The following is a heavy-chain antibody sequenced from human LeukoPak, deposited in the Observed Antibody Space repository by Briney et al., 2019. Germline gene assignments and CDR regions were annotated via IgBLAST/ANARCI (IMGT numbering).Heavy chain of an antibody. CDR2: IYHSGST. Sequence: SETLSLTCTVSSFSISSGYYWACIRQPPGKGLEWIGSIYHSGSTYYNPSLKSRVTISIDRSKNQFSLKLTSVTAADTAVYYCARGRFGSGTYRGRRPDATRRNWFDPWGQGTLVTVSS. CDR3: ARGRFGSGTYRGRRPDATRRNWFDP. J-gene: IGHJ5*02. CDR1: SFSISSGYY. D-gene: IGHD3-10*01. V-gene: IGHV4-38-2*02.